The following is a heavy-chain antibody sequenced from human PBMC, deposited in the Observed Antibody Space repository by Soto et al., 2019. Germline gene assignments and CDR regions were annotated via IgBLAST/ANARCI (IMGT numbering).Heavy chain of an antibody. D-gene: IGHD6-6*01. CDR1: GFSFSSDS. Sequence: PGGSLRLSCAASGFSFSSDSMGWVRQAPGKGLEWVSSISSSGSFMNYADSVKGRFTISRDNAKNSLYLQMSGLKDEDTAVYYCARSTSSSSQNWGQGTLVTVSS. V-gene: IGHV3-21*04. CDR3: ARSTSSSSQN. J-gene: IGHJ4*02. CDR2: ISSSGSFM.